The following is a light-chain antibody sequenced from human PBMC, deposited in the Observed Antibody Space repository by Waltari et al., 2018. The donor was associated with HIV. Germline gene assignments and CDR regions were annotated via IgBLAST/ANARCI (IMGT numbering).Light chain of an antibody. CDR2: GAS. J-gene: IGKJ4*01. CDR3: QQYGSSPLT. CDR1: QSVSSSY. Sequence: VLTPSPRTLSLSPGERAPLPCRASQSVSSSYLAWYQQKPGQAPRLLIYGASSRATGIPDRFSGSGSGTDFTLTISRLEPEDFAVYYCQQYGSSPLTFGGGTNVEIK. V-gene: IGKV3-20*01.